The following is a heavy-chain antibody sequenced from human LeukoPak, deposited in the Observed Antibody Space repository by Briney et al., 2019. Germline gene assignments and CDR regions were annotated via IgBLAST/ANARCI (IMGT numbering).Heavy chain of an antibody. CDR2: IKQDGSEK. D-gene: IGHD3-10*01. CDR1: GFTFSSYW. CDR3: AKDLHYGSADY. Sequence: GGSLRLSCETSGFTFSSYWMSWVRQAPGKGLEWVANIKQDGSEKYYVDSVKGRFTISRDNAKNALYLQMNSLRAEDTAVYYCAKDLHYGSADYWGQGTLVTVSS. J-gene: IGHJ4*02. V-gene: IGHV3-7*01.